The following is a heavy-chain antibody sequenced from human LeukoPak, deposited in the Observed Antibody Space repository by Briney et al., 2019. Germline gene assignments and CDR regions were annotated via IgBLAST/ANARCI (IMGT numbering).Heavy chain of an antibody. CDR3: ARFTMVRGVDY. J-gene: IGHJ4*02. CDR1: GFTFSNYG. Sequence: GRSLRLSCAASGFTFSNYGMHWVRQAPGKGLEWVAVVSIDGRHKFYGDSVKGRFTISRDNSKNMQYLQMNSLRAEDTAVYYCARFTMVRGVDYWGQGTLVTVSS. V-gene: IGHV3-30*03. D-gene: IGHD3-10*01. CDR2: VSIDGRHK.